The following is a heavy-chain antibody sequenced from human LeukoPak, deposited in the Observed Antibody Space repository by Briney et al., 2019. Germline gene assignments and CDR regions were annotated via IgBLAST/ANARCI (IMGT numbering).Heavy chain of an antibody. Sequence: SESLSLTCSVLNSSINNGYYWVWTRQPPGRGLEWIGTIYHSGTIYYNPSLESRVTISVDTSKNQFSLKLSSVTAADTAVYYCARDWGLGYCSSTSCYGGGGYWGQGTLVTVSS. V-gene: IGHV4-38-2*02. D-gene: IGHD2-2*01. J-gene: IGHJ4*02. CDR2: IYHSGTI. CDR1: NSSINNGYY. CDR3: ARDWGLGYCSSTSCYGGGGY.